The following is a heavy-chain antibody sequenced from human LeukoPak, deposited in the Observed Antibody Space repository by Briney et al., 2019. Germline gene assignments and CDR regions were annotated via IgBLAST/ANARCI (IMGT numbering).Heavy chain of an antibody. Sequence: GGSLRLSCAASGFTFSRYWMHWVGQAPGKGLVLVSRINTDGRTITYADSVKGRFTISRDNAKNTLYLQMNSLRAEDTAVYYCVRSAFLTTEFYFDYWGHGTLVTVSS. D-gene: IGHD4-11*01. V-gene: IGHV3-74*01. J-gene: IGHJ4*01. CDR2: INTDGRTI. CDR1: GFTFSRYW. CDR3: VRSAFLTTEFYFDY.